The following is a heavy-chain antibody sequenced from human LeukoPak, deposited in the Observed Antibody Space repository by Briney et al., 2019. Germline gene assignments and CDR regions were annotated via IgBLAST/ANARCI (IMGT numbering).Heavy chain of an antibody. V-gene: IGHV3-30*03. J-gene: IGHJ4*02. D-gene: IGHD6-25*01. CDR2: ISSDGGND. CDR3: ARDSHVDGYPCSFDY. Sequence: HPGGSLRPSCEATGVTFSNYAWHWVRQAPGKGLDWLAVISSDGGNDYYADSVKDRFTISRDNSRRTLSLQMNSLRPEDSAVHYCARDSHVDGYPCSFDYWGQGTLVAVSS. CDR1: GVTFSNYA.